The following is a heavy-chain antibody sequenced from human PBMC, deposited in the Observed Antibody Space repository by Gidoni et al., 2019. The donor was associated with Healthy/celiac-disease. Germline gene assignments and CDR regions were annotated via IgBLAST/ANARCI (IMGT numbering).Heavy chain of an antibody. CDR1: GFTFSSYS. CDR2: ISSSSSYI. V-gene: IGHV3-21*01. CDR3: ARETSSGWYFLDY. J-gene: IGHJ4*02. Sequence: EVQLVDSGGGLVKPGGSLRLSCAASGFTFSSYSMNWVRQAPGKGLEWVASISSSSSYIDYADSVKGRFTISRDNAKNSLYLKMNSMRAEDTAVYYCARETSSGWYFLDYWGQGTLVTVSS. D-gene: IGHD6-19*01.